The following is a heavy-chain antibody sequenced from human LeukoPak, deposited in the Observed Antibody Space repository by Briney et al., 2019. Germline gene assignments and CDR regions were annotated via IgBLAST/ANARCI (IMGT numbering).Heavy chain of an antibody. D-gene: IGHD3-10*01. CDR1: GFTFSSYS. CDR3: ARDDLLWFGELFGVDY. J-gene: IGHJ4*02. CDR2: ISSSSSYI. V-gene: IGHV3-21*01. Sequence: PGGSLRPSCAASGFTFSSYSMNWVRQAPGKGLEWVSSISSSSSYIYYADSVKGRFTISRDNAKNSLYLQMNSLRAEDTAVYYCARDDLLWFGELFGVDYWGQGTLVTVSS.